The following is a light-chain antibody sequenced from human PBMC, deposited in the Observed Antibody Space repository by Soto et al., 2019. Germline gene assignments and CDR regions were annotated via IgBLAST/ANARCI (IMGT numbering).Light chain of an antibody. Sequence: EVVLTQSPGTLSLSPGERATVCCRSSQSVGSSYLAWYQHKPGQAPRLLIYGASSRATGIPDRFSGSGSGTDFTLIISRLEPEDFAVYYCQQYAGSPWTFGQGTKVDTK. CDR2: GAS. CDR3: QQYAGSPWT. CDR1: QSVGSSY. J-gene: IGKJ1*01. V-gene: IGKV3-20*01.